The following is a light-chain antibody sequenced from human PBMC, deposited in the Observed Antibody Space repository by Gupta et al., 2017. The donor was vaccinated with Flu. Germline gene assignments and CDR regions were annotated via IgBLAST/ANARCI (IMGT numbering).Light chain of an antibody. V-gene: IGKV2-28*01. CDR3: SQGLEIAPT. CDR2: LGS. Sequence: IVMTQSPLSMPVTPGEPASISCRSSQSLLHGNGYTYLDWYLQKPGQSPQLLLYLGSHRASGVPDRFSGSESGTDFTLKIIRVVAPDVGVYYCSQGLEIAPTFGEGTKVEIK. J-gene: IGKJ1*01. CDR1: QSLLHGNGYTY.